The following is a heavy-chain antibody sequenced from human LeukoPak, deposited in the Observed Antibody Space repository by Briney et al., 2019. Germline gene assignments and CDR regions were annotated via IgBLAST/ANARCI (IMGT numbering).Heavy chain of an antibody. J-gene: IGHJ4*02. Sequence: GGSLRLSCAASGFTFSSYAMHWVRQAPGKGLEYVSAISSNGGSTYYANSVKGRFTISRDNSKNTLYLQMGSLRAEDMAVYYCARSRCSSTSCFKASLDYWGQGTLVTVSS. D-gene: IGHD2-2*01. CDR3: ARSRCSSTSCFKASLDY. CDR1: GFTFSSYA. CDR2: ISSNGGST. V-gene: IGHV3-64*01.